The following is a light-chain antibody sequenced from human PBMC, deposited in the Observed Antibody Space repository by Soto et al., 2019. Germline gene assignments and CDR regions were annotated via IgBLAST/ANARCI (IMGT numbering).Light chain of an antibody. CDR1: QSVSSSY. V-gene: IGKV3-20*01. CDR3: HQYGSSPLT. CDR2: GAS. J-gene: IGKJ1*01. Sequence: EILLTPSPSSRSWSPGERPNLSCRDRQSVSSSYLASYHQKPGQTPRLLIYGASSRATGIPDRFSGSGSGTDFTLTTSRLEPEDFAVYYCHQYGSSPLTFGQGTTV.